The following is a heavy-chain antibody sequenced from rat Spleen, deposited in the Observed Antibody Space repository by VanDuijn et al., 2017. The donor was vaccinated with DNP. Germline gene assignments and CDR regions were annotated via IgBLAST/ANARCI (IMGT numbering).Heavy chain of an antibody. CDR2: ISYDGSST. CDR1: GFTFSNYD. V-gene: IGHV5-7*01. Sequence: EVQLVESGGGLVQPGRSMKLSCAASGFTFSNYDMAWVRQASKKGLEWVATISYDGSSTYYRDSVKGRFTISRDNAKSTLYLQRDSLRSEDTATYYCARVRGLDYWGQGVMVTVSS. CDR3: ARVRGLDY. J-gene: IGHJ2*01.